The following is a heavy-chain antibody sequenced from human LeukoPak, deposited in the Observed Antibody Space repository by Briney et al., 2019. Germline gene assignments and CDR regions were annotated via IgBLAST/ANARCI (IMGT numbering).Heavy chain of an antibody. CDR2: INTNTGNP. J-gene: IGHJ5*02. CDR3: ARDAPYGGNRSPFDP. CDR1: GYSFTNYD. V-gene: IGHV7-4-1*02. D-gene: IGHD4-23*01. Sequence: GASVKVSCKASGYSFTNYDINWVRQAPGQGLEWMGWINTNTGNPTYAQGFTGRFVFSLDTSVSTAYLQISSLKAEDTAVYYCARDAPYGGNRSPFDPWGQGTLVTVSS.